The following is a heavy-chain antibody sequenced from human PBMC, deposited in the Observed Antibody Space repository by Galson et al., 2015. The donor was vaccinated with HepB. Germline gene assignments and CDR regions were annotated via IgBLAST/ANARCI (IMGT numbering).Heavy chain of an antibody. J-gene: IGHJ4*02. CDR1: GYIFSHYG. CDR3: ARLVKGIMRGSTLYYFDY. CDR2: IGAFDGNT. Sequence: SVKVSCKASGYIFSHYGITWLRQAPGQGLEWMGWIGAFDGNTRSAQKFQGRVTMTTDTSTSTAYVDLRSLSADDTAVYYCARLVKGIMRGSTLYYFDYWGPGTLLTVSS. V-gene: IGHV1-18*01. D-gene: IGHD3-9*01.